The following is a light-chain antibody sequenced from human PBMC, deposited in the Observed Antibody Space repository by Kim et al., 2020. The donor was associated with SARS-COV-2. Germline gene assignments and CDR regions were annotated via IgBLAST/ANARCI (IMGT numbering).Light chain of an antibody. V-gene: IGLV3-21*04. CDR3: QVWDSDSDHWV. CDR2: SDS. J-gene: IGLJ3*02. Sequence: GKAARITGGGNNIGSKSVHWCQQKPGQAPVLVIYSDSDRPSGIPERFSGSNSANTATLTISRVEDGDEADYYCQVWDSDSDHWVFGGGTQMTVL. CDR1: NIGSKS.